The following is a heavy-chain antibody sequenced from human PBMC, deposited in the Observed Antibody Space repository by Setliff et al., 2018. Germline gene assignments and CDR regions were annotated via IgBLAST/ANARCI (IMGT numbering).Heavy chain of an antibody. CDR1: GFTLSSYW. Sequence: PGGSLRLSCAASGFTLSSYWMSWVRQAPGKGLEWVANIKQDGSDKYYVDSVKGRSTISRDNAKNSLSLQMNSLRAEDTAVYYCVRARTTNYDFWSGLNAFDIWGQGTMVTVSS. CDR2: IKQDGSDK. V-gene: IGHV3-7*03. D-gene: IGHD3-3*01. J-gene: IGHJ3*02. CDR3: VRARTTNYDFWSGLNAFDI.